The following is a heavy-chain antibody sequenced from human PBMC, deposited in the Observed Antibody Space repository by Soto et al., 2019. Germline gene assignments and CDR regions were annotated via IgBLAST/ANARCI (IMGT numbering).Heavy chain of an antibody. CDR3: ARDGSALDIVATHPDREHYGMDV. D-gene: IGHD5-12*01. CDR1: GYTFTGYY. J-gene: IGHJ6*02. V-gene: IGHV1-2*04. Sequence: GASVKVSCKASGYTFTGYYMHWVRQAPGQGLEWMGWINPNSGGTNYAQKFQGWVTMTRDTSISTAYMELSRLRSDDTAVYYCARDGSALDIVATHPDREHYGMDVWGQGTTVTVSS. CDR2: INPNSGGT.